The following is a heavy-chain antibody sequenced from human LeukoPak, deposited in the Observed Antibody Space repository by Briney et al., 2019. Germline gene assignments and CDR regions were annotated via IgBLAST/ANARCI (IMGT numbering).Heavy chain of an antibody. CDR2: INHSGST. D-gene: IGHD6-13*01. Sequence: PSETLSLTCAVYGGSFSGYYWSWIRQPPGKGLEWIGEINHSGSTNYNPSLKSRVTISVDTSKNQSSLKLSSVTAADTAVYYCARDRGSSSRWSDYWGQGTLVTVSS. CDR3: ARDRGSSSRWSDY. V-gene: IGHV4-34*01. CDR1: GGSFSGYY. J-gene: IGHJ4*02.